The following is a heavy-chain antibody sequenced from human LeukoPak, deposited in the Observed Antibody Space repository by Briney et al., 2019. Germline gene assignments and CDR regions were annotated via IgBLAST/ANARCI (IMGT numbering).Heavy chain of an antibody. CDR3: ARNGLHATMVRVYYYYMDV. CDR1: GVSISSCTYY. J-gene: IGHJ6*03. Sequence: SETLSLTCTVSGVSISSCTYYWRWLRQPAGKGLEWIGRIYSSGSTNYNPSLKSRVAISVDTSQNQFSLNLSSVTAADTAVYYCARNGLHATMVRVYYYYMDVWGKGTTVTISS. D-gene: IGHD3-10*01. CDR2: IYSSGST. V-gene: IGHV4-61*02.